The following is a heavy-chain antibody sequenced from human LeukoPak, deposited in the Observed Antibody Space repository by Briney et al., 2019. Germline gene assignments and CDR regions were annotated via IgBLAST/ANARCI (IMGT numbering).Heavy chain of an antibody. CDR2: IIPIFGTA. D-gene: IGHD3-22*01. CDR3: ANPRYDSSGYYYVD. V-gene: IGHV1-69*13. CDR1: GGTFSSYA. J-gene: IGHJ4*02. Sequence: ASVKVSCKASGGTFSSYAISWVRQAPGQGLEWMGGIIPIFGTANYAQKFQGRVTITADESTSTAYMELSSLRSEDTAVYYCANPRYDSSGYYYVDWGQGTLVTVSS.